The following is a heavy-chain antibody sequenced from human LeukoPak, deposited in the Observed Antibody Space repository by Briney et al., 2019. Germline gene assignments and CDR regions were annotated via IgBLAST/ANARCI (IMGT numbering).Heavy chain of an antibody. CDR2: IKQDGSEK. J-gene: IGHJ6*03. Sequence: PGGSLRLSCAGSEFTFSSYWMTWVRQVPGKGLEWVANIKQDGSEKYYVDSVKGRFTISRDNAKKSLYLQMNSLRAEDTAVYYCARALKGVRRRIGGTTTFEYYYYMDVWGKGTTVTISS. D-gene: IGHD1-26*01. CDR1: EFTFSSYW. CDR3: ARALKGVRRRIGGTTTFEYYYYMDV. V-gene: IGHV3-7*01.